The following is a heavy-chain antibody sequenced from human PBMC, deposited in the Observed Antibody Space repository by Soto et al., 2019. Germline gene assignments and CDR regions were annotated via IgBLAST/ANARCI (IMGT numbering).Heavy chain of an antibody. CDR2: IYWDEDK. J-gene: IGHJ6*02. Sequence: QITLKESGPPLVKPTQTLTLTCTFSGFSLSTRGVGVAWIRQPPGKALEWLALIYWDEDKRYRPSLESRLTITKDTSKSQVVLTMTNMDSVDTATYYCAYLPCSGGSCYWFSFSGMDVWGQGTTVTVSS. V-gene: IGHV2-5*02. D-gene: IGHD2-15*01. CDR3: AYLPCSGGSCYWFSFSGMDV. CDR1: GFSLSTRGVG.